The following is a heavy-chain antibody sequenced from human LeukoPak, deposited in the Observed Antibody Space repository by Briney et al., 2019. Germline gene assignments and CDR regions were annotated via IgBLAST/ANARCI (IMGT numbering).Heavy chain of an antibody. Sequence: GGSLRLSCAASGFTFSDYYMSWIRQAPGKGLGRVSYISSIGSTIYYADSVKGRVTISRDTAKSTLYLQMKSLRAETTAVCFYAREKDCYGAGSYLGFWGQGTLVTVSS. CDR2: ISSIGSTI. CDR3: AREKDCYGAGSYLGF. V-gene: IGHV3-11*04. D-gene: IGHD3-10*01. CDR1: GFTFSDYY. J-gene: IGHJ4*02.